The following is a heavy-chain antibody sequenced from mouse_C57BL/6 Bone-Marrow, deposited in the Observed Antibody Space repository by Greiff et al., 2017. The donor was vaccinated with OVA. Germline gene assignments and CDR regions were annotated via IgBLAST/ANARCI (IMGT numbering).Heavy chain of an antibody. Sequence: EVKLEESGGGLVQPGGSLKLSCAASGFTFSDYYMYWVRQTPEKRLEWVAYISNGGGSTYYPDTVKGRFTISRDNAKNTLYLQMSRPKSEDTAMYYCARPYYYDSSVYFDYWGQGTTLTVSS. CDR1: GFTFSDYY. V-gene: IGHV5-12*01. J-gene: IGHJ2*01. D-gene: IGHD1-1*01. CDR2: ISNGGGST. CDR3: ARPYYYDSSVYFDY.